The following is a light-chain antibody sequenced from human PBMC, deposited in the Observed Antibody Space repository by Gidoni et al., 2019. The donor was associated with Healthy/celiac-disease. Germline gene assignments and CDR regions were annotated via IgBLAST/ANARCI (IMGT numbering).Light chain of an antibody. CDR1: NIGSKS. Sequence: SYLLTQPPSLSLTPVQTARITCGGNNIGSKSVHWYQQKPGQAPVLVVYDDSDRPSGIPERLSGSNSGNTATLTISRGEAGDEADYYCQVWDSSSDHVVFGGGTKLTVL. J-gene: IGLJ2*01. CDR3: QVWDSSSDHVV. CDR2: DDS. V-gene: IGLV3-21*02.